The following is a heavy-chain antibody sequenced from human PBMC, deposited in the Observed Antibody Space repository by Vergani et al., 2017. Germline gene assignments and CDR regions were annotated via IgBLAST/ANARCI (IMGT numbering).Heavy chain of an antibody. J-gene: IGHJ6*03. CDR3: ARDTXIAAADPLWGYMDV. V-gene: IGHV3-33*01. D-gene: IGHD6-13*01. Sequence: QVQLVESGGGVVQPGRSLILSCAASGFTFSSYGMHWVRQAPGKGLEWVAVIWYDGSNKYYADSVKGRFTISRDNSKNTLYLQMNSLRAEDTAVYYCARDTXIAAADPLWGYMDVWGKGTTVTVSS. CDR2: IWYDGSNK. CDR1: GFTFSSYG.